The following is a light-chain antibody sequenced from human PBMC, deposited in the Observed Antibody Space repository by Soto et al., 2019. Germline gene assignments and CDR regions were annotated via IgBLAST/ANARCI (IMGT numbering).Light chain of an antibody. Sequence: QSALTQPPSASGTPGQRVTISCSGSSSHIGSNTVNWYQQLPGTAPKLLIYSNNQRPSGVPDRFSGSKSGTSASLAISGLQSEDEADYYCAAWDDSLNGRYVFGPGTKVTVL. CDR3: AAWDDSLNGRYV. CDR2: SNN. CDR1: SSHIGSNT. V-gene: IGLV1-44*01. J-gene: IGLJ1*01.